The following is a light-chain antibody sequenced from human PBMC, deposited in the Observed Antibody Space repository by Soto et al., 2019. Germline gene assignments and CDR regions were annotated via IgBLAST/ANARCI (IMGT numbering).Light chain of an antibody. J-gene: IGKJ1*01. CDR1: QSLSSY. V-gene: IGKV3-11*01. Sequence: EIVLPQSPAPLSLSPGERATLSCRASQSLSSYLAWYQPKLGQAPRLLMYDASNRATGIPVRFSGSGSGTDFTLTISSLEPEDFAVYYCQHSRAFGQGTKVDIK. CDR3: QHSRA. CDR2: DAS.